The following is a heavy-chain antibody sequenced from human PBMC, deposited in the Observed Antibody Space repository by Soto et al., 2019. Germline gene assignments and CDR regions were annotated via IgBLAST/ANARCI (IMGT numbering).Heavy chain of an antibody. J-gene: IGHJ5*02. CDR3: AIGAGYCSSTSCYAYQGWFDP. CDR2: ISGRGGST. V-gene: IGHV3-23*01. D-gene: IGHD2-2*01. Sequence: GSLRLSCAASGFTFSSYAMSWVRQAPGKGLEWVSAISGRGGSTYYADSVKGRFTISRDNSKNTLYLQMNSLRAEDTAVYYCAIGAGYCSSTSCYAYQGWFDPWGQGTLVTVSS. CDR1: GFTFSSYA.